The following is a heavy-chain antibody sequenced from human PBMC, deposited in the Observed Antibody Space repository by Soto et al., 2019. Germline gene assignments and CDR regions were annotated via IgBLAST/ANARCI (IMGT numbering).Heavy chain of an antibody. D-gene: IGHD6-19*01. CDR1: GGSISNSY. CDR3: AIDSRGWYFFDY. CDR2: VSYSGRT. J-gene: IGHJ4*02. Sequence: SETLSLTCTASGGSISNSYWNWIRQSPEKGLEWVGYVSYSGRTNYNPSLQSRVTISVDTSKSQFSLRLSSVTAADTAIYYCAIDSRGWYFFDYWGQGTRVTVSS. V-gene: IGHV4-59*01.